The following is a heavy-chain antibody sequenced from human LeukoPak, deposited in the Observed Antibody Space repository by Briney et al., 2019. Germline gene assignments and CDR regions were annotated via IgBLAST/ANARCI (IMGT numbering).Heavy chain of an antibody. CDR3: AKENDFWSGYLGWFDP. Sequence: GGSLRLSCAASGFTFSSYALSWVRQAPGKGLEWVSGITDSGTGTYYADSVKGRFTISRDNSKNTLYLQMNSLRAEDTAVYYCAKENDFWSGYLGWFDPWGQGTLVTVSS. CDR1: GFTFSSYA. J-gene: IGHJ5*02. CDR2: ITDSGTGT. D-gene: IGHD3-3*01. V-gene: IGHV3-23*01.